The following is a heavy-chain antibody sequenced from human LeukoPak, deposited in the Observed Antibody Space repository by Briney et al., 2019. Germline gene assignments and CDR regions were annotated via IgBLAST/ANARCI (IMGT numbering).Heavy chain of an antibody. CDR3: ARPRYSGYDHFDI. J-gene: IGHJ3*02. Sequence: GGSLRLSCAASGFSFSSYLMHWVRQVPGKGLVWVSRIHRDGNYTKYADSVKGRFTISRDNAKNTLYLQLNSPRAEDTAVYYCARPRYSGYDHFDIWGQGTMVTVSS. CDR2: IHRDGNYT. CDR1: GFSFSSYL. V-gene: IGHV3-74*03. D-gene: IGHD5-12*01.